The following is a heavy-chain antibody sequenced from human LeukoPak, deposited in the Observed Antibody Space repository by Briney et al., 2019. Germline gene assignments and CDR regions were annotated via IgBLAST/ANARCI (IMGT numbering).Heavy chain of an antibody. J-gene: IGHJ4*02. CDR1: GFSFISYT. Sequence: GGSLRLSCVASGFSFISYTMHWVRQAPGKGLEWVAVMSYDGSHKYLADSVKGRFTISRDNSKNTVYLQMNSLRVEDTAVYYCARGSGLVVRGDYFDYWGQGTLVTVSS. CDR2: MSYDGSHK. V-gene: IGHV3-30*04. CDR3: ARGSGLVVRGDYFDY. D-gene: IGHD3-10*01.